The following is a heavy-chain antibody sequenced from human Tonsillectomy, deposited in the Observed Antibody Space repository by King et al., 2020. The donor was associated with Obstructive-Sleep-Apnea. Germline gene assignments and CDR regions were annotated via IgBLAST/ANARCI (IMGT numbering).Heavy chain of an antibody. CDR3: ARAPSVTEYYYYYYGMDV. V-gene: IGHV1-8*01. Sequence: QLVQSGAEVKKPGASVKVSCKASGYTFTSYDINWVRQATGQGLEWMGWMNPNSGNTGYAQKFQGRVTMTRSTSISTAHMELSSLRSEDTAVYYCARAPSVTEYYYYYYGMDVWGQGTTVTVSS. CDR1: GYTFTSYD. D-gene: IGHD4-17*01. J-gene: IGHJ6*02. CDR2: MNPNSGNT.